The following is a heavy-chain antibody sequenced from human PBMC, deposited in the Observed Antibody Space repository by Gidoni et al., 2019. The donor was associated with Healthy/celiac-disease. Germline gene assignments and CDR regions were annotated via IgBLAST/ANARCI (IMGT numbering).Heavy chain of an antibody. D-gene: IGHD6-13*01. CDR2: ISTSSSYI. CDR3: ARVSEQQLVFDY. V-gene: IGHV3-21*01. J-gene: IGHJ4*02. CDR1: GYTFSSYS. Sequence: EVRLVESVGGLVTPGGSLSLSFAASGYTFSSYSMNWVRQAQGKGLEWVSSISTSSSYIYYADLVKGGFTISRDNAKNSLYLQMNSLRAEDTAVYYCARVSEQQLVFDYWGQGTLVTVSS.